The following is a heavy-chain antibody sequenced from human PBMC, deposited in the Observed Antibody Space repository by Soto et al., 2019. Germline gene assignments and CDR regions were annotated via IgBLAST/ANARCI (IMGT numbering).Heavy chain of an antibody. Sequence: SETLSLTCTVSGGSISSGDYYWSWIRQPPGKGLEWIGYIYYSGSTYYNPSLKSRVTISVDTSKNQFSLKLSSVTAADTAVYYCARDRVRGVIHYYYYYGMDVWGQGTTVTVSS. J-gene: IGHJ6*02. V-gene: IGHV4-30-4*01. CDR1: GGSISSGDYY. CDR2: IYYSGST. D-gene: IGHD3-10*01. CDR3: ARDRVRGVIHYYYYYGMDV.